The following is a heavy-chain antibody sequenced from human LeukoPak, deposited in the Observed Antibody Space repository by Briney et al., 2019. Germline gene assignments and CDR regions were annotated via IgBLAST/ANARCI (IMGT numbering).Heavy chain of an antibody. J-gene: IGHJ5*02. Sequence: GASVKVSCKXSGYTFTSYDINWVRQATRQGLEWMGWMNPNSGNTGYAQKFQGRVTMTRNTSISTAYMELSSLRSEDTAVYHCARGRMVRGVGNWFDPWGQGTLVTVSS. CDR2: MNPNSGNT. D-gene: IGHD3-10*01. V-gene: IGHV1-8*01. CDR3: ARGRMVRGVGNWFDP. CDR1: GYTFTSYD.